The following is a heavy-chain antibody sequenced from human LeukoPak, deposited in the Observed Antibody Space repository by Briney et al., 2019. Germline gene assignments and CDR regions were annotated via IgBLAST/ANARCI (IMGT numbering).Heavy chain of an antibody. Sequence: SETLSLTCIVSGDSISSRSYFWGWIRQPPGKGLEWIGYIYYSGSTNYNPSLKSRVTISVDTSKNQFSLKLSSVTAADTAVYYCARYYDSSGYGYWGHGTLVTVSS. CDR3: ARYYDSSGYGY. V-gene: IGHV4-61*05. CDR1: GDSISSRSYF. CDR2: IYYSGST. J-gene: IGHJ4*01. D-gene: IGHD3-22*01.